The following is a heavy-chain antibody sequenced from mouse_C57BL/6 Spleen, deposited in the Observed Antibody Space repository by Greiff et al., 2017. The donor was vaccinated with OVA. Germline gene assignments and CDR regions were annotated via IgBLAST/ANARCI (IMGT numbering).Heavy chain of an antibody. CDR1: GYTFTDYE. CDR2: IDPETGGT. D-gene: IGHD4-1*01. CDR3: TRLTGTGWFAY. V-gene: IGHV1-15*01. J-gene: IGHJ3*01. Sequence: VQLQQSGAELVRPGASVTLSCKASGYTFTDYEMHWVKQTPVHGLEWIGAIDPETGGTAYNQKFKGKAILTADKSSSTAYMELRSLTSEDSAVYYCTRLTGTGWFAYWGQGTLVTVSA.